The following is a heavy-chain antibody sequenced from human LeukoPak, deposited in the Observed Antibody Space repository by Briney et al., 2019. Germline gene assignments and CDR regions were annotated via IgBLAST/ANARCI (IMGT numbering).Heavy chain of an antibody. D-gene: IGHD1-1*01. CDR1: GFTFSHSY. V-gene: IGHV3-74*01. CDR3: ARDMNYNLDF. J-gene: IGHJ4*02. CDR2: IDIDGGT. Sequence: GGSLRLSCAASGFTFSHSYMNWVRQAPGKGLVWVSRIDIDGGTGYADSVKGRFTISRDNAKNTVELQMNDLRAEDTALYYCARDMNYNLDFWGQGTLVTVSS.